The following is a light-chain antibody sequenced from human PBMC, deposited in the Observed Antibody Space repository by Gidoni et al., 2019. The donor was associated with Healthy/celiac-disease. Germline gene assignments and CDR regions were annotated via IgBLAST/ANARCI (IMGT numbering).Light chain of an antibody. V-gene: IGLV4-69*01. CDR2: LNSDGSH. CDR1: SGHSSYA. J-gene: IGLJ3*02. CDR3: QTWGTGIWV. Sequence: QLVLTQSPSAPASLGASVKLTCTLSSGHSSYAIAWHQQQPEQGPRYLMKLNSDGSHSKGDGIPDRFSGSSSGAERYLTISSLQSEDEADYYCQTWGTGIWVFGGGTKLTVL.